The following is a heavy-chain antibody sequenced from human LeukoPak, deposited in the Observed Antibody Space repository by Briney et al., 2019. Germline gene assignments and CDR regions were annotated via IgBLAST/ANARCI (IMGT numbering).Heavy chain of an antibody. CDR1: GGTFSSYA. CDR2: IIPILGTA. J-gene: IGHJ4*02. Sequence: GASVKVSCKASGGTFSSYAISWVRQAPGQGLEWMGGIIPILGTANYAQKFQGRVTITPGESTSTAYMELSSLRSEDTAVYYCARVLLWFGELWAPRGIPSFDYWGQGTLVTVSS. V-gene: IGHV1-69*13. D-gene: IGHD3-10*01. CDR3: ARVLLWFGELWAPRGIPSFDY.